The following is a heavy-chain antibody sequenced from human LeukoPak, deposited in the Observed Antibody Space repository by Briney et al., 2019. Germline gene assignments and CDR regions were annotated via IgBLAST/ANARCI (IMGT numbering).Heavy chain of an antibody. V-gene: IGHV3-23*01. CDR2: ISAGGDHT. CDR3: ARRGDGGRSFDY. Sequence: GGSLRLSCAASGFTFSSYGMSWVRQAPGKGLEWVSAISAGGDHTYYADSVKGRFTISRDNSKNTLYLQMNSLRAEDTAVYYCARRGDGGRSFDYWGQGTLVTVSS. CDR1: GFTFSSYG. D-gene: IGHD4-23*01. J-gene: IGHJ4*02.